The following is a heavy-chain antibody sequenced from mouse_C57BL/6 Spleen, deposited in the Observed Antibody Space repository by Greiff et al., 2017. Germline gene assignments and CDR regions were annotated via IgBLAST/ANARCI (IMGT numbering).Heavy chain of an antibody. V-gene: IGHV1-69*01. J-gene: IGHJ4*01. Sequence: QVQLQQSGAELVMPGASVKLSCKASGYTFTSYWMHWVKQRPGQGLEWIGEIDPSDSYTNYNQKFKGKSTLTVDKSSSTAYMQLSSLTSEDSAVYYCARMGYSGAMDYWGQGTSVTVSS. CDR2: IDPSDSYT. D-gene: IGHD3-1*01. CDR3: ARMGYSGAMDY. CDR1: GYTFTSYW.